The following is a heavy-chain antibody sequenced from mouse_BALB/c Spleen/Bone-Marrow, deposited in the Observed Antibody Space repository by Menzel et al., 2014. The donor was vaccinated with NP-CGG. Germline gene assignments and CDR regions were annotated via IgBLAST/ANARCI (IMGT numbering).Heavy chain of an antibody. D-gene: IGHD2-2*01. CDR2: INPSNGGA. V-gene: IGHV1S16*01. Sequence: QVQLQQSGAELVKPGASVKLSCKASGYTFTSYYMYWVKQRPGQGLEWIGEINPSNGGADLNEKLKIKATLTVDKSSSTAYMQLSSLTSEDSAVHYCTTSRGYNWFAYWGQGTLVTVSA. CDR1: GYTFTSYY. J-gene: IGHJ3*01. CDR3: TTSRGYNWFAY.